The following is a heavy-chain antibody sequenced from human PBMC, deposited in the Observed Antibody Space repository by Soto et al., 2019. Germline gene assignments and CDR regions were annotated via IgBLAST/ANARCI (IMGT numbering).Heavy chain of an antibody. J-gene: IGHJ3*02. V-gene: IGHV4-30-2*01. CDR1: GGYISGGYYS. Sequence: QLQLQESGSGLVKPSHTLSLTCDVSGGYISGGYYSGSWIRQPPGKGLEWIGFIYNSGSTYYNSSLKSRVTISVDRSKNHFFLNLTSVTAADTAVYYCATYRKFFQIWGQGTKVTVSS. CDR3: ATYRKFFQI. CDR2: IYNSGST.